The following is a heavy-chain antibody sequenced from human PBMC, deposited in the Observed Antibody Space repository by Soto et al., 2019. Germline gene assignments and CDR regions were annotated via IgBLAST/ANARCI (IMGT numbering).Heavy chain of an antibody. CDR1: GGTFSIFA. Sequence: QVQLVQSGAEVTMPGSSVRVSCKASGGTFSIFAISWVRQAPGQGLEWLGGMTPIFSTPNYPQKVQGRVSITADESTTTAYMELSSLRSEDTAVYYCAGLAVGGHSEWLFNNFDFWGQGTLVTVSA. D-gene: IGHD3-3*01. CDR2: MTPIFSTP. J-gene: IGHJ4*02. CDR3: AGLAVGGHSEWLFNNFDF. V-gene: IGHV1-69*01.